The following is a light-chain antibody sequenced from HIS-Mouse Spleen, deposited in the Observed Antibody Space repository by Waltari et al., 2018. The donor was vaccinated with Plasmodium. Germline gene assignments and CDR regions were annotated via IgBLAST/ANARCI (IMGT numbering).Light chain of an antibody. V-gene: IGKV1-8*01. J-gene: IGKJ2*01. Sequence: AIRMTQSPSSFSASTGDRVTITCRASQGISSYLAWYQQKPGKAPKLLIYAASTLQSGVPSRFSGSGSGTDFTLTISSLQPEDFATYYCLQHNSYPMYTFGQGTKLEIK. CDR2: AAS. CDR1: QGISSY. CDR3: LQHNSYPMYT.